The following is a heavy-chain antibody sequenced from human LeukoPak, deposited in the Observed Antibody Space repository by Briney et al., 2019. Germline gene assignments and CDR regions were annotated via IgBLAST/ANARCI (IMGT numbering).Heavy chain of an antibody. CDR2: ISSSSSYI. CDR1: GFTFSSYS. CDR3: ARAYSSSSGVAGY. D-gene: IGHD6-6*01. J-gene: IGHJ4*02. Sequence: GGSLRLSCAASGFTFSSYSMNWVRQAPGKGLEWVSSISSSSSYIYYADSVKGRFTISRDNAKNSLYLQMNSLGAEDTAVYYCARAYSSSSGVAGYWGQGTLVTVSS. V-gene: IGHV3-21*01.